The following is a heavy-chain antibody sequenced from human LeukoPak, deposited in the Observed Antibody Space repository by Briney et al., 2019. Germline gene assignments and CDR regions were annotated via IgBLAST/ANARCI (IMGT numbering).Heavy chain of an antibody. CDR3: ARQSCTDTSCTVFRWYFDL. Sequence: SETLSLTCAVYAGCFSGDYWSWIRQHPGKGQGWIGEINHSGSTNYNPSLKSRVTISVDTSKNQFSLKLSSVTAADTAIYYCARQSCTDTSCTVFRWYFDLWGRGTLVTVSS. J-gene: IGHJ2*01. CDR1: AGCFSGDY. CDR2: INHSGST. V-gene: IGHV4-34*01. D-gene: IGHD2-2*01.